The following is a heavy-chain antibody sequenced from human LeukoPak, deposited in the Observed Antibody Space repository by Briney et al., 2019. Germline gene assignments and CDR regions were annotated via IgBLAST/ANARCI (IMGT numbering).Heavy chain of an antibody. CDR2: IIPIIGIA. J-gene: IGHJ5*02. Sequence: SVKVSCKASGGTFSSYTISWVRQAPGQGLEWMGRIIPIIGIANYAQKFQGRVTITADKSTSTAYMELSSLRSEDTAVYYCARGNTVTTGWFDPWGQGTLVTVSS. V-gene: IGHV1-69*02. D-gene: IGHD4-17*01. CDR3: ARGNTVTTGWFDP. CDR1: GGTFSSYT.